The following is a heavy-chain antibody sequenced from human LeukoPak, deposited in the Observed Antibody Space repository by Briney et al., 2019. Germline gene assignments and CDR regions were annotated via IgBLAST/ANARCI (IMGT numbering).Heavy chain of an antibody. D-gene: IGHD3-22*01. V-gene: IGHV3-30*04. CDR3: AKDLYYDSSGSITPDFDY. Sequence: GGSLRLSCAASGFTFSSYAMHWVRQAPGKGLEWVAVISYDGSNKYYADSVKGRFTISRDNSKNTLYLQMNSLRAEDTAVYYCAKDLYYDSSGSITPDFDYWGQGTLVTVSS. CDR2: ISYDGSNK. CDR1: GFTFSSYA. J-gene: IGHJ4*02.